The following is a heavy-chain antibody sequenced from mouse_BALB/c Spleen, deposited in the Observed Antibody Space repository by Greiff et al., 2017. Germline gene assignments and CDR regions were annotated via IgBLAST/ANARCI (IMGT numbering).Heavy chain of an antibody. CDR2: INPSTGYT. D-gene: IGHD2-1*01. CDR3: ARSGHYGNSFDY. CDR1: GYTFTSYW. V-gene: IGHV1-7*01. Sequence: QVQLKESGAELAKPGASVKMSCKASGYTFTSYWMHWVKQRPGQGLEWIGYINPSTGYTEYNQKFKDKATLTADKSSSTAYMQLSSLTSEDSAVYYCARSGHYGNSFDYWGQGTTLTVSS. J-gene: IGHJ2*01.